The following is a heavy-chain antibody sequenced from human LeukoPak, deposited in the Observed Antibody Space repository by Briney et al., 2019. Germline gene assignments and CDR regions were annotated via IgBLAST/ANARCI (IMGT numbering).Heavy chain of an antibody. CDR3: ARSYSSFGYYFDY. Sequence: GGSLRLTCAASGFIFSSYNMNWVRQAPGKGLEWVSYISSSSSTIFYADSVKGRFIISRDHAKNSLYLQMNSLRAEDTAVYYCARSYSSFGYYFDYWGQGTLVTVSS. D-gene: IGHD3-3*02. V-gene: IGHV3-48*04. CDR2: ISSSSSTI. J-gene: IGHJ4*02. CDR1: GFIFSSYN.